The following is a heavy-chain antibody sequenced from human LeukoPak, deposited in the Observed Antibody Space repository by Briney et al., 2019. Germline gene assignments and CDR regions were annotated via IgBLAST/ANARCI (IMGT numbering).Heavy chain of an antibody. Sequence: SETLSLTCTVSGYSISSSYYWDWIRQPPGKGLEWIGSIYHSGSTYYNPSLKSRVTISVDTSKNQFSLKLSSVTAADTAVYYCAGSLTGDCFGYWGQGTLVTVSS. CDR2: IYHSGST. D-gene: IGHD7-27*01. CDR1: GYSISSSYY. CDR3: AGSLTGDCFGY. V-gene: IGHV4-38-2*02. J-gene: IGHJ4*02.